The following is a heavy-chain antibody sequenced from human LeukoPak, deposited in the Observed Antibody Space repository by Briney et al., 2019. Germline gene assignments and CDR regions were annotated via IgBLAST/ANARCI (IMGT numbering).Heavy chain of an antibody. CDR1: GFTFSSYA. J-gene: IGHJ6*02. CDR3: ARQSYYYGMDV. Sequence: GGSLRLSCAASGFTFSSYAMHWVRQAPGKGPEWVAVISYDGSNKYYADSVKGRFTISRDNSKNTLYLQMNSLRAEDTAVYYCARQSYYYGMDVWGQGTTVTVSS. CDR2: ISYDGSNK. V-gene: IGHV3-30-3*01.